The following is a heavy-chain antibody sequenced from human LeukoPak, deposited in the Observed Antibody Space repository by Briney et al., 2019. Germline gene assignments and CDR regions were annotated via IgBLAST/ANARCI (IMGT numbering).Heavy chain of an antibody. D-gene: IGHD5-18*01. CDR2: ICYSGST. V-gene: IGHV4-39*07. CDR1: GDFINSVGYY. J-gene: IGHJ4*02. Sequence: SETLSLTCTVSGDFINSVGYYWGWICQPPGKGLECIGSICYSGSTYYNPSLKSRATISVDTSKNHFSLKLTSVTAADTAVYYCARIRGYSYGYVDYWGQGTLVTVSS. CDR3: ARIRGYSYGYVDY.